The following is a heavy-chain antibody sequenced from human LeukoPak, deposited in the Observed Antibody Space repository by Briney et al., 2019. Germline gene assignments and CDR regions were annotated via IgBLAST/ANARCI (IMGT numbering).Heavy chain of an antibody. CDR1: GYSFTTYW. V-gene: IGHV5-51*01. D-gene: IGHD1-26*01. CDR2: IYPGDSDT. CDR3: ARQRSYSSLGY. Sequence: GESLKISCKVSGYSFTTYWIAWVRQMPGKGLEWMGIIYPGDSDTTYSPSFQGQVTISADKSISTAYLQWSSLKASDTAIYYCARQRSYSSLGYWGQGTLVTVSS. J-gene: IGHJ4*02.